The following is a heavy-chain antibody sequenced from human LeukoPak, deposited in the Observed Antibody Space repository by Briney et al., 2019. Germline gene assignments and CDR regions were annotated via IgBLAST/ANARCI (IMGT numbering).Heavy chain of an antibody. CDR1: GGSISSSSYY. V-gene: IGHV4-39*07. D-gene: IGHD3-22*01. J-gene: IGHJ5*02. Sequence: SETLSLTCTVSGGSISSSSYYWGWIRQPPGKGLEWIGSIYYSGSTYYNPSLKSRVTISVDTSKNQFSLKLSSVTAADTAVYYCARDHYYYDSSGYYFDPWGQGTLVTVSS. CDR2: IYYSGST. CDR3: ARDHYYYDSSGYYFDP.